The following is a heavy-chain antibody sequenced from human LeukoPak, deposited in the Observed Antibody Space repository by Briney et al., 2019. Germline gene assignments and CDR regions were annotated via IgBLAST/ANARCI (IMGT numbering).Heavy chain of an antibody. V-gene: IGHV4-31*03. D-gene: IGHD2/OR15-2a*01. CDR2: IYYSGST. Sequence: PSQTLSLTCTVSGGSISSGGYYWSWIRQHPGKGLEWIGYIYYSGSTYYNPSLKSRVTISVDTSKNQFSLKLSSVTAADTAVYYCASGQLDWTTYYFDYWGQRTLVTVSS. CDR1: GGSISSGGYY. J-gene: IGHJ4*02. CDR3: ASGQLDWTTYYFDY.